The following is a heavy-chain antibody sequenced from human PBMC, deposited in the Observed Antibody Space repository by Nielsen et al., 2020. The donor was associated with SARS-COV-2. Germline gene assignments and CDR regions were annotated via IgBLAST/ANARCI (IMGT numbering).Heavy chain of an antibody. J-gene: IGHJ4*02. V-gene: IGHV1-18*01. Sequence: ASVKVSCKASGYTFTSYGISWVRQAPGQGLEWMGWISAYNGNTNYAQKLQGRVTMTTDTSTSTAYMELRSLRSDDTAVYYCARAGVPAAMSNRGGYFDYWGQGTLVTVSS. CDR1: GYTFTSYG. CDR2: ISAYNGNT. D-gene: IGHD2-2*01. CDR3: ARAGVPAAMSNRGGYFDY.